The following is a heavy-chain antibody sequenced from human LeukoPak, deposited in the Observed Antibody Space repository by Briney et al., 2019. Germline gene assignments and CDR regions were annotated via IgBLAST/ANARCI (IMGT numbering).Heavy chain of an antibody. D-gene: IGHD3-22*01. V-gene: IGHV3-30-3*01. CDR2: ISYDGSNT. J-gene: IGHJ4*02. Sequence: SGGSLRLSCAASGFTFSTYTMHWVRQAPGKGLEWVALISYDGSNTYYADSVEGRFTISRDNSKNTLFLQMNSLRAEDTAIYYCARDETYDYESNGYLDFWGQGTVVTVSS. CDR1: GFTFSTYT. CDR3: ARDETYDYESNGYLDF.